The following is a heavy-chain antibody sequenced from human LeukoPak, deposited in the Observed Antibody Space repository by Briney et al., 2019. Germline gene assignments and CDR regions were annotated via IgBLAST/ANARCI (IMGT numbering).Heavy chain of an antibody. V-gene: IGHV1-69-2*01. J-gene: IGHJ4*02. CDR2: VDPENGET. D-gene: IGHD6-19*01. Sequence: ASVKVSCKDSGYTFTNYYMHWVPQAPGKGMEWMGLVDPENGETIYAQTFQGRVTIPADTSTDTAYMELSSLRSEDTAVYYCATAKAVAGDFDYWGQGTLVTVSS. CDR3: ATAKAVAGDFDY. CDR1: GYTFTNYY.